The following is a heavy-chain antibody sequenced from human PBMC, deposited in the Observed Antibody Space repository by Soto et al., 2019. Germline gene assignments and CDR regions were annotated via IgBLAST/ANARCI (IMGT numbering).Heavy chain of an antibody. CDR2: IYYSGST. J-gene: IGHJ6*02. D-gene: IGHD2-15*01. V-gene: IGHV4-30-4*01. CDR3: AREVGYCSGGSCSYYYYGMDV. Sequence: SETLSLTCTVSGGSISSGDYYWSWIRQPPGKGLEWIGYIYYSGSTYYNPSLKSRVTISVDTSKNQFSLKLSSVTAADTAVYYCAREVGYCSGGSCSYYYYGMDVWGQGTTVTVS. CDR1: GGSISSGDYY.